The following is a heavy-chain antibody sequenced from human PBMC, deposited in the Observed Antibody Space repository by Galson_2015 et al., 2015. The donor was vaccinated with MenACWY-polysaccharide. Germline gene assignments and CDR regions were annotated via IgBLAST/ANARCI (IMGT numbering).Heavy chain of an antibody. V-gene: IGHV3-64*01. CDR3: ARDTDYSFDY. CDR2: ISSNGGST. J-gene: IGHJ4*02. Sequence: SLRLSCAASGFTFSSYAMHWVRQAPGKGLEYVSAISSNGGSTYYANSVKGRLTISRDNSKNTLYLQMGSLRAEDMAVCYCARDTDYSFDYWGQGTLVTVSS. CDR1: GFTFSSYA. D-gene: IGHD4-11*01.